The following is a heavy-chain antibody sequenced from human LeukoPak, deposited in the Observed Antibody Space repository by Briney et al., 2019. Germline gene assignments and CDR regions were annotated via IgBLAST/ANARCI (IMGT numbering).Heavy chain of an antibody. CDR3: ARDGGGYTYGGDYYYYMDV. CDR1: GGSINSGAHF. Sequence: PSETLSLTCTVSGGSINSGAHFWSWIRQHPGKGLDGIGYIYYSGSTHYNPSLKSRISMSVDASKNQFSLKLTSVTAADTAVYYCARDGGGYTYGGDYYYYMDVWGKGTTVTVSS. V-gene: IGHV4-31*03. D-gene: IGHD5-18*01. CDR2: IYYSGST. J-gene: IGHJ6*03.